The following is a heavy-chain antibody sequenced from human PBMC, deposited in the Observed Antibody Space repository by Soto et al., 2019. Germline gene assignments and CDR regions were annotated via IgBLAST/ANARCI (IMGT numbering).Heavy chain of an antibody. D-gene: IGHD1-1*01. CDR1: GFTFSSYG. Sequence: QVQLVESGGGVVQPGRSLRLSCAASGFTFSSYGMHWVRQAPGKGLEWVTVISYDGNVAYYADSVKGRFTISRDNSKNTLYLQMNSLRTDVTAMYYCAKEGPITNWYFDYWGQGTLVTVSS. J-gene: IGHJ4*02. CDR3: AKEGPITNWYFDY. CDR2: ISYDGNVA. V-gene: IGHV3-30*18.